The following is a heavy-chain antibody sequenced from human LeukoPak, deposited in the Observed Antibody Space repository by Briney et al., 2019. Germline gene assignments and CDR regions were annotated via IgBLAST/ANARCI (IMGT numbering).Heavy chain of an antibody. Sequence: ASVKVSCKASGYTFTSYYMHWARQAPGQGLEWMGIINPSGGSTSYAQKFQGRVTMTRDTSTSTVYMELSSLRSEDTAVYYCARDPEAYYFDYWGQGTLVTVSS. V-gene: IGHV1-46*01. CDR3: ARDPEAYYFDY. CDR1: GYTFTSYY. J-gene: IGHJ4*02. CDR2: INPSGGST.